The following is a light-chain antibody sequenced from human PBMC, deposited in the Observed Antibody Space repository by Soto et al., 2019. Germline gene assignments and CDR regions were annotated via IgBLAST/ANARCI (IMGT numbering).Light chain of an antibody. CDR3: QHLNDYRYT. CDR2: AAS. Sequence: DIKLTRSPSFLSASVGDRVTITGRASQAISSSLAWYQNNPGKAPKLLIYAASTLQNGVPSSFSGSGSGTEFTLTISSLQPEDFATYYCQHLNDYRYTFGQGTKVEIK. J-gene: IGKJ2*01. V-gene: IGKV1-9*01. CDR1: QAISSS.